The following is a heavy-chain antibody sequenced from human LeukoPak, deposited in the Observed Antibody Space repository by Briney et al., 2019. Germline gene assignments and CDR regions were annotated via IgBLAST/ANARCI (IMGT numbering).Heavy chain of an antibody. Sequence: PGGSLRLSCAASGFTVSSNYMSWVRQAPGKGLVYVSHISTDGSSTSYADSVKGRFTISRDIAKNTLYLQMNSIRVEDTAVYYCARSGTLWSSLDYWGQATLVTVPS. CDR3: ARSGTLWSSLDY. D-gene: IGHD2-21*01. CDR1: GFTVSSNY. J-gene: IGHJ4*02. V-gene: IGHV3-74*01. CDR2: ISTDGSST.